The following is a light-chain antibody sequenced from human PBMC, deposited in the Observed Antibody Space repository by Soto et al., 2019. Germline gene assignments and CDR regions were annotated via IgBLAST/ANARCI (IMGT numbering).Light chain of an antibody. Sequence: DIQMTQSPSSLSASVGDRVTITCQASQDISNYLNWYQQKPGKAPKLLIYDASNLETGVPSRFSGSGSGTDFTFTISSLQPEDIATYYCQQYDNLLLITLGPGTKVDIK. CDR2: DAS. J-gene: IGKJ3*01. CDR1: QDISNY. V-gene: IGKV1-33*01. CDR3: QQYDNLLLIT.